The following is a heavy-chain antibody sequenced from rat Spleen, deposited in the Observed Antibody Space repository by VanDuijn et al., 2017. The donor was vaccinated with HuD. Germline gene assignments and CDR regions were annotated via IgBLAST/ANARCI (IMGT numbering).Heavy chain of an antibody. Sequence: EVQLQESGPGLVKPSQSLSLTCSVTGYSITSNYWGWIRMFPGNKMEWMGYITYSGSTSYNPSLKSRIAITRDKSKNQFFLQLNSVTTEDAATYYCARWTYYGYKVLFDYWCQGVMVTVSS. D-gene: IGHD1-9*01. J-gene: IGHJ2*01. CDR2: ITYSGST. V-gene: IGHV3-1*01. CDR1: GYSITSNY. CDR3: ARWTYYGYKVLFDY.